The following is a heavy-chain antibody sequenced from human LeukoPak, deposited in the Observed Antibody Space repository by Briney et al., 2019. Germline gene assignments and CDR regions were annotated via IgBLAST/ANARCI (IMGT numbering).Heavy chain of an antibody. CDR3: AKDSSKYCSSTSCYVPGDY. CDR1: GFTFSSYA. J-gene: IGHJ4*02. CDR2: ISYDGSNK. V-gene: IGHV3-30-3*01. D-gene: IGHD2-2*01. Sequence: AGGSLRLSCAASGFTFSSYAMHWVRQAPGKGLEWVAVISYDGSNKYYADSVKGRFTISRDNSKNTLYLQMNSLRAEDTAVYYCAKDSSKYCSSTSCYVPGDYWGQGTLVTVSS.